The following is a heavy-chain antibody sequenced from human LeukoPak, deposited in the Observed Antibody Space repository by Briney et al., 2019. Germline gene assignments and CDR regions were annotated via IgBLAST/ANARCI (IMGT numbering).Heavy chain of an antibody. CDR3: ARSRHHYDILTGYKNWFDP. D-gene: IGHD3-9*01. V-gene: IGHV4-59*01. CDR1: GGSISSYY. Sequence: SETLSLTCTVSGGSISSYYWSWIRQPPGKGLEWIGYIYYSGRTNYNPSLKSRVTISVDTSKTQFSLKLSSVTAAYTAVYYCARSRHHYDILTGYKNWFDPWGQGTLVTVSS. CDR2: IYYSGRT. J-gene: IGHJ5*02.